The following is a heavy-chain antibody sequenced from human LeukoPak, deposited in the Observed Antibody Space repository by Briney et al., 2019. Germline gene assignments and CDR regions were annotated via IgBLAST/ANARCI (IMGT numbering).Heavy chain of an antibody. D-gene: IGHD2-15*01. V-gene: IGHV3-7*01. J-gene: IGHJ4*02. CDR3: ARDGGLHTNFDY. CDR1: GFTLRNYW. Sequence: GGSLRLSCAASGFTLRNYWMGWVRQAPGKGLEWVANTKPDGTAEYYADSVRGRSTTSRDNANNFLYLQMNSLRDEDTAVYYCARDGGLHTNFDYWGQGTLVTVSS. CDR2: TKPDGTAE.